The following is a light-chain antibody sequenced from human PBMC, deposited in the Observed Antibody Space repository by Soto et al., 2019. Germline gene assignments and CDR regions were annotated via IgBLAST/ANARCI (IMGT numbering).Light chain of an antibody. CDR3: SSYAGTNSV. J-gene: IGLJ2*01. CDR2: EVN. CDR1: RSDVGGYNY. V-gene: IGLV2-8*01. Sequence: QSALTQPPSASGSPGQSVTISCTGTRSDVGGYNYVSWHQQHPGKAPKLLIYEVNKRPSGVPDHFSGSKSGNTASLTVSGLRPEDEADYYCSSYAGTNSVFGGGTKLTVL.